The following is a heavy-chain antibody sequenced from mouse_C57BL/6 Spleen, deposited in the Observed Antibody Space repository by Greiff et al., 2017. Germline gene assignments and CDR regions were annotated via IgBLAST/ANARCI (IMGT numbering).Heavy chain of an antibody. D-gene: IGHD1-1*01. V-gene: IGHV5-4*01. CDR1: GFTFSSYA. Sequence: DVKLVESGGGLVKPGGSLKLSCAASGFTFSSYAMSWVRQTPEKRLEWVATISDGGSYTYYPDNVKGRFTISRDNAKNNLYLQMSHLKSEDTAMYYCARDARLGYGSRDAMDYWGQGTSVTVSS. J-gene: IGHJ4*01. CDR3: ARDARLGYGSRDAMDY. CDR2: ISDGGSYT.